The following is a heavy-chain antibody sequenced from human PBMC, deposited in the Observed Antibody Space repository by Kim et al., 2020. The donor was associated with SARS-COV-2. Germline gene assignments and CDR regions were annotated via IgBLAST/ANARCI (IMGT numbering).Heavy chain of an antibody. D-gene: IGHD5-18*01. V-gene: IGHV3-23*01. Sequence: ADSVKGRLTISRDNSKNTLYLQMNSLRAEDTAVYYCAKLGFVGYSYARDYWGQGTLVTVSS. CDR3: AKLGFVGYSYARDY. J-gene: IGHJ4*02.